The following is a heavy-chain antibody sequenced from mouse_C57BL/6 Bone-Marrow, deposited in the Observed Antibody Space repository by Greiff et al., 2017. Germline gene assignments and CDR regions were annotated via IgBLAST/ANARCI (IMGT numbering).Heavy chain of an antibody. D-gene: IGHD2-5*01. J-gene: IGHJ3*01. Sequence: QVQLQQPGAELVRPGSSVKLSCKASGYTFTSYWMDWVKQRPGQGLEWIGNIYPSDSETPYNQKFKDKATLTVDKSSSTAYMQLSSLTSEDSAVYFCALYSKIAYWGQGTLVTVSA. CDR3: ALYSKIAY. CDR1: GYTFTSYW. CDR2: IYPSDSET. V-gene: IGHV1-61*01.